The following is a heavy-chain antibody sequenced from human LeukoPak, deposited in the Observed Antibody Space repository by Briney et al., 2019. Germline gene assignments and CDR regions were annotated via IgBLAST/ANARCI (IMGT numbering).Heavy chain of an antibody. J-gene: IGHJ4*02. CDR3: AKDLSDNYNLFDY. Sequence: GGFLRLSCAASGFTFRSYAMSWVRQAPGKGLEWVSVISGPGYTTYYADSVKGRLTISRDNSNNILYLQLSSLRVEDTAVYYCAKDLSDNYNLFDYWGQGTLVTVSS. CDR1: GFTFRSYA. CDR2: ISGPGYTT. V-gene: IGHV3-23*01. D-gene: IGHD1-1*01.